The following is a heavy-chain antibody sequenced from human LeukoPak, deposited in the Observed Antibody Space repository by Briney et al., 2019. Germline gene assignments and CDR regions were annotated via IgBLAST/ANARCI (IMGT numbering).Heavy chain of an antibody. J-gene: IGHJ6*04. D-gene: IGHD6-19*01. CDR2: INPSGGST. Sequence: ASVKVSFKASGYTFTNYDVHWVRQAPGQGMEWMGLINPSGGSTSYAEKFQGRVTMTRDTSTSTVYMELSSLRSEDTAVYYCARDLPVYSSGRLHYYYGMDVWGKGTTVTVSS. V-gene: IGHV1-46*01. CDR1: GYTFTNYD. CDR3: ARDLPVYSSGRLHYYYGMDV.